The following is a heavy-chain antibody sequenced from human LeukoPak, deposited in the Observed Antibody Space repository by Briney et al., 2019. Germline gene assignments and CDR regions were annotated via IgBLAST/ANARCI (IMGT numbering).Heavy chain of an antibody. CDR3: ARDLHPFAFYYFNY. J-gene: IGHJ4*02. CDR2: INHSGST. CDR1: GGSFSGYY. D-gene: IGHD2/OR15-2a*01. V-gene: IGHV4-34*01. Sequence: SETLSLTCAVYGGSFSGYYWSWIRQPPGKGLEWIGEINHSGSTNYNPSLKSRVTISIDTSKNQFFLKLSSVTAADTAVYYCARDLHPFAFYYFNYWGQGTLVTVSS.